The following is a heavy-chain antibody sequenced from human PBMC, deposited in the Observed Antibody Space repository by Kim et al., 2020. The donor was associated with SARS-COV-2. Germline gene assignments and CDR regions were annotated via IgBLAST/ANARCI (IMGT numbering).Heavy chain of an antibody. CDR3: ARESTSAFDI. D-gene: IGHD3-16*01. V-gene: IGHV4-31*01. CDR2: T. Sequence: TYHSPSLNSQVTISGDTAKNQCSLKLSSVTASDTAVYYCARESTSAFDIWGQETMVTVSS. J-gene: IGHJ3*02.